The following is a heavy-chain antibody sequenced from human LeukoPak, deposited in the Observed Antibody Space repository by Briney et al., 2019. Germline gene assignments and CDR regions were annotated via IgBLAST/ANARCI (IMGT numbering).Heavy chain of an antibody. Sequence: GGSLRLSCAASGFTFSSFAMHWFRQAPGKGLESVAVISYDGTNKYNTDSVKGRLTISRDNPKNTLYLQMNGLRAEDTAVYYCARDGNSGYNSDYYYGMDVWGKGTTVTVSS. CDR3: ARDGNSGYNSDYYYGMDV. J-gene: IGHJ6*04. V-gene: IGHV3-30*04. CDR2: ISYDGTNK. CDR1: GFTFSSFA. D-gene: IGHD5-12*01.